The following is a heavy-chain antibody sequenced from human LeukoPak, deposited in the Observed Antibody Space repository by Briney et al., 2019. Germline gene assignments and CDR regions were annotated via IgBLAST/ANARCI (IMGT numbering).Heavy chain of an antibody. CDR1: GFPFSTYW. D-gene: IGHD2-2*02. Sequence: GGSLRLSCAASGFPFSTYWMSWVRQAPGKGLEWVANIKQDGSEKYYVDSVKGRLTISRDNAKNSLYLQMNSLRAEDTAVYYCATNSGGYCSTTNCYTGRFDYWGQGTLVTVSS. CDR2: IKQDGSEK. V-gene: IGHV3-7*01. J-gene: IGHJ4*02. CDR3: ATNSGGYCSTTNCYTGRFDY.